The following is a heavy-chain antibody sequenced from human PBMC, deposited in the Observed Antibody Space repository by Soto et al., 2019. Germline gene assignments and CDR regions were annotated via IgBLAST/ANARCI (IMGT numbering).Heavy chain of an antibody. J-gene: IGHJ5*02. CDR2: IYWDDDK. CDR3: AHHYDSSGYGGFDNWFDP. CDR1: GFSLSTSGVG. V-gene: IGHV2-5*02. D-gene: IGHD3-22*01. Sequence: QITLKESGPTLVKPTQTLTLTCTFSGFSLSTSGVGVGWIRQPPGKALEWLALIYWDDDKRYSPSLKSRLTITKDTSKNQVVLTMTNMDPVDTVTYYCAHHYDSSGYGGFDNWFDPWGQGTLVTVSS.